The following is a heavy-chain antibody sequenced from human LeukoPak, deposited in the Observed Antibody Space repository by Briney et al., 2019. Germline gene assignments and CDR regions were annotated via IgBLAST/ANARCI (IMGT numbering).Heavy chain of an antibody. J-gene: IGHJ4*02. CDR3: ARDPRSGWFDY. CDR2: IYTSGST. Sequence: PSETLSLTCTVSGGSISTYYWSWIRQPAGKGLEWIGRIYTSGSTNYNPSLKSRVTVSVDASKNQFSLKLSSVTGADTAVYYCARDPRSGWFDYWGQGTLVTVSS. D-gene: IGHD6-19*01. CDR1: GGSISTYY. V-gene: IGHV4-4*07.